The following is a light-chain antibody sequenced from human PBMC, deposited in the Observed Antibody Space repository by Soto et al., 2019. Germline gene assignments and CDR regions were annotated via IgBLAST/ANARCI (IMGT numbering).Light chain of an antibody. V-gene: IGLV2-8*01. CDR2: EVS. J-gene: IGLJ1*01. Sequence: QSALTQPPSASGSPGQSVTISCTGTSSDVGGYNYVSWCQQHPGKAPKLMIYEVSKRPSGVPDRFSGSKSGNTASLTVSGLQAEDEADYYCSSYAGSNNYVLGTGTKSPS. CDR3: SSYAGSNNYV. CDR1: SSDVGGYNY.